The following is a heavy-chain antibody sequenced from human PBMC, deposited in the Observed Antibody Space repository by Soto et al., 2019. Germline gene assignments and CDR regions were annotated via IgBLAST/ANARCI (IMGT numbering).Heavy chain of an antibody. J-gene: IGHJ4*02. CDR3: ARVGGLAARTFDY. V-gene: IGHV4-59*01. CDR1: GGSISDFY. D-gene: IGHD6-6*01. CDR2: IYYSGST. Sequence: SETLSLTWTVSGGSISDFYWSWIRQPPGKGLEWIGYIYYSGSTNYNPSLKSRVTISVDTSKNQFSLNLRSMSPADTAAYYCARVGGLAARTFDYWGPGTLVTVSS.